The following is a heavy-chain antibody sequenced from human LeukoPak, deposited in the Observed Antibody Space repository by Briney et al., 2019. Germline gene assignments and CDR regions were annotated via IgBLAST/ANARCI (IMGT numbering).Heavy chain of an antibody. CDR2: IYTSGST. CDR1: GGSISSGSYY. CDR3: ARDEGLERVRGINFDY. J-gene: IGHJ4*02. V-gene: IGHV4-61*02. Sequence: SETLSLTCTVSGGSISSGSYYWSWIRQPAGKGLEWIGRIYTSGSTNYSPSLKSRVSMSVDTSKNQFSLRLSSVTAADTAMYFCARDEGLERVRGINFDYWGQGTLVTVSS. D-gene: IGHD3-10*01.